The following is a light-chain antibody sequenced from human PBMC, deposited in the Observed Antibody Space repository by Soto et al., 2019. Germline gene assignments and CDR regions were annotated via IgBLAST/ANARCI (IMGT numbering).Light chain of an antibody. J-gene: IGLJ1*01. CDR2: EGT. CDR1: TSDVGGYNL. CDR3: CSYASSSSYV. Sequence: QSALTQPASVSGSPEQSITISCSETTSDVGGYNLVSWYQQHTAKAPKLLIYEGTQRPSGVSSRFSGSKSGNTASLTISGLQAEDEADYYCCSYASSSSYVFGTGTTVTVL. V-gene: IGLV2-23*01.